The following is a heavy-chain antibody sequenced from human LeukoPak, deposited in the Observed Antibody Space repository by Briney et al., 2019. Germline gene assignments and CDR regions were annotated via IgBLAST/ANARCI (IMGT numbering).Heavy chain of an antibody. V-gene: IGHV3-33*01. CDR3: ARDRGSSGWYDAFDI. Sequence: GSLRLSCAASGFTFSSYGMHWVRQAPGKGLEWVAVIWYDGSNKYYADSVKGRFTISRDNSKNTLYLQMNSLRAEDTAVYYCARDRGSSGWYDAFDIWGQGTMVTVSS. J-gene: IGHJ3*02. CDR1: GFTFSSYG. D-gene: IGHD6-19*01. CDR2: IWYDGSNK.